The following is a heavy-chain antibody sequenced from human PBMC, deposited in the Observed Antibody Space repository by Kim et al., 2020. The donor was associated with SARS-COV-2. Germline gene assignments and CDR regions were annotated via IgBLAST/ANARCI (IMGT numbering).Heavy chain of an antibody. D-gene: IGHD3-3*01. J-gene: IGHJ4*02. CDR2: ISGSGGST. CDR1: GFTFSSYA. Sequence: GGSLRLSCAASGFTFSSYAMSWVRQAPGKGLEWVSAISGSGGSTYYADSVKGRFTISRDNSKNTLYLQMNSLRAEDTAVYYCAKVRDFWSGYYWGDYWGQGTLVTVSS. CDR3: AKVRDFWSGYYWGDY. V-gene: IGHV3-23*01.